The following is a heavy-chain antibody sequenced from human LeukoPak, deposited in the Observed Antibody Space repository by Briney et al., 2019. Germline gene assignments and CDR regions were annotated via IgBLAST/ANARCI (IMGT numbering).Heavy chain of an antibody. CDR1: GYTFTSYD. CDR2: MNPNSGNT. V-gene: IGHV1-8*01. CDR3: AIRTHVDIVATLGERVKKGLDY. Sequence: GASVKVSCKASGYTFTSYDINRLRQATGQGLEWMGWMNPNSGNTGYAQKFQGRVTMTRNTSMSTAYMELSSLRSEDTAVYYCAIRTHVDIVATLGERVKKGLDYWGQGTLVTVSS. J-gene: IGHJ4*02. D-gene: IGHD5-12*01.